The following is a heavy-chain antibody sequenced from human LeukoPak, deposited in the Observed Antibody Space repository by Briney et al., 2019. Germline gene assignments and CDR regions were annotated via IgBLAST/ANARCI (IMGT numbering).Heavy chain of an antibody. CDR3: ATNSGSYYALDY. D-gene: IGHD1-26*01. Sequence: SVKVSCKASGGTFSSYAISWVRQAPGQGLEWMGRIIPILGIANYAQKFQGRVTITADKSTSTAYMELSSLRSEDTAMYYCATNSGSYYALDYWGQGTLVTVSS. J-gene: IGHJ4*02. CDR1: GGTFSSYA. V-gene: IGHV1-69*04. CDR2: IIPILGIA.